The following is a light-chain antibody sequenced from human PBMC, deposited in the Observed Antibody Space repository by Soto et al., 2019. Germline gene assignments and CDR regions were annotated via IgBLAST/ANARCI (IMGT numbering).Light chain of an antibody. CDR2: GAS. V-gene: IGKV3-11*01. J-gene: IGKJ4*01. CDR1: QYINTR. Sequence: EIGLTLSLATLSSYTNDRVTLSCRASQYINTRLAWYQHRPGQAPRLLIYGASNRATGIPARFSGSGSGTDFTLTISSLEPEDFAVYYCQQRSNWPRSLTFGGGTKV. CDR3: QQRSNWPRSLT.